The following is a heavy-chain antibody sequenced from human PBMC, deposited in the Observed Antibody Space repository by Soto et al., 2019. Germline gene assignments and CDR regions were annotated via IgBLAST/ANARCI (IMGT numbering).Heavy chain of an antibody. CDR3: ARALGQYYDFWSGYP. CDR2: ISHDGSNK. D-gene: IGHD3-3*01. Sequence: PGGSLRLSCAASGFTFSSYGMHWVRQAPGKGLEWVALISHDGSNKHYADSVRGRFTISRDNSKNTLYLQMSSLRAEDTAVYFCARALGQYYDFWSGYPWGQGTLVTVSS. V-gene: IGHV3-30*03. CDR1: GFTFSSYG. J-gene: IGHJ5*02.